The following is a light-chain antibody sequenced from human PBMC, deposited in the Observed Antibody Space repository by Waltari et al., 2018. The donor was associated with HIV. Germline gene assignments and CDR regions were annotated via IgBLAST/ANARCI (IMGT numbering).Light chain of an antibody. J-gene: IGKJ2*01. CDR2: LGS. V-gene: IGKV2-28*01. Sequence: IVMTQSPLSLPVTPGAPATISCRSGQSLLHSDGYNFLDWYLQRPGQPPQPLIYLGSHRAPGVPTRFTGSGSDTNFILNITRVEADDVGVYLCMQSLEIPHTFGQGTRVEI. CDR1: QSLLHSDGYNF. CDR3: MQSLEIPHT.